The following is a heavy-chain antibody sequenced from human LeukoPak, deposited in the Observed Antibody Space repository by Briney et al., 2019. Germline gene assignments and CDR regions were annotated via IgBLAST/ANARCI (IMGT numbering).Heavy chain of an antibody. D-gene: IGHD5-12*01. CDR2: IKQDGSEK. J-gene: IGHJ4*02. CDR3: ARGRLNY. CDR1: GFTFSNYW. V-gene: IGHV3-7*01. Sequence: GGSLRRXCAASGFTFSNYWMTWVRQTPGKGLEWMAIIKQDGSEKYYVDSVKGRFTISRDNAKNSLYLQMNSLSAEDTAVYYCARGRLNYWGQGTLVTVSS.